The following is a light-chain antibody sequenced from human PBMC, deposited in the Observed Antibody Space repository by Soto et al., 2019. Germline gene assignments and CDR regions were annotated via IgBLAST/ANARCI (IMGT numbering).Light chain of an antibody. J-gene: IGKJ2*02. Sequence: ETVMTQSPATLSVSPGETATLSCRASQNINSNLAWYQQKPGQAPRLLIYVASTMATGIPDRFSGGGSGTELTLSMSRLQSEDFAVYSCQQYNNWPRGTFGQGTQLEIQ. CDR2: VAS. CDR1: QNINSN. CDR3: QQYNNWPRGT. V-gene: IGKV3-15*01.